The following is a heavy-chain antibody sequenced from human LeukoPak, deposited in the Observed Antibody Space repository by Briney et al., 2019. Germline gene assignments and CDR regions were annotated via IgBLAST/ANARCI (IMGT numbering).Heavy chain of an antibody. J-gene: IGHJ3*02. Sequence: GGSLRLSCAASGFTFSSYGMHWVRQAPGKGLEWVAFIRYDGSNKYYADSVKGRFTIYRDNSKNTLYLQMNSLRAEDTAVYYCATSTRGVLRYFDWLFRNDAFDIWGQGTMVTVSS. CDR2: IRYDGSNK. CDR3: ATSTRGVLRYFDWLFRNDAFDI. D-gene: IGHD3-9*01. CDR1: GFTFSSYG. V-gene: IGHV3-30*02.